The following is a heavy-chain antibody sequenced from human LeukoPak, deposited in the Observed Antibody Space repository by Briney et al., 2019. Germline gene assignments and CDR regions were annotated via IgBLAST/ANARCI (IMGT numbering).Heavy chain of an antibody. Sequence: ASVKVSCKASGYTFTSYDINWVRQATGQGLEWMGWMNPNSGNTGYAQKFQGRVTITRNTSISTAYMELSSLRSEDTAVYCCARARTGTKSFDYWGQGTLVTVSS. D-gene: IGHD1-7*01. CDR1: GYTFTSYD. CDR3: ARARTGTKSFDY. V-gene: IGHV1-8*03. J-gene: IGHJ4*02. CDR2: MNPNSGNT.